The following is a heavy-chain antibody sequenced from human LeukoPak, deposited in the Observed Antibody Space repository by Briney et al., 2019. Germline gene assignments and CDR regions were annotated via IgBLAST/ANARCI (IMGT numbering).Heavy chain of an antibody. CDR2: ISYDGSNK. J-gene: IGHJ4*02. CDR1: GFTFSSYA. CDR3: ARDGKMSDYVNFDY. V-gene: IGHV3-30*04. Sequence: GGSLRLSCAASGFTFSSYAMHWVRQAPGKGLEWVAVISYDGSNKYYADSVKGRFTISRDNSKNTLYLQMNSLRAEDTAVYYCARDGKMSDYVNFDYWGQETLVTVPS. D-gene: IGHD3-16*01.